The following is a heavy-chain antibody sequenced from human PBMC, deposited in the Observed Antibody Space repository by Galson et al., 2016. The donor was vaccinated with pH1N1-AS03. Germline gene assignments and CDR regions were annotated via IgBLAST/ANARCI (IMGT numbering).Heavy chain of an antibody. Sequence: SLRLSCAASGFSVSSDYMSWVRQAPGKGQEWVSMIHSAAGNTYYADSVKGRFTISRDTSNNALFLQMNSLRAEDTALYYCATRGVWGQGTLVTVSS. V-gene: IGHV3-53*01. J-gene: IGHJ4*02. CDR2: IHSAAGNT. D-gene: IGHD3-10*01. CDR1: GFSVSSDY. CDR3: ATRGV.